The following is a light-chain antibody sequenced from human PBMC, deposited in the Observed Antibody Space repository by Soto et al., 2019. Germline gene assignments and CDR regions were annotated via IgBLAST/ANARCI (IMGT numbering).Light chain of an antibody. CDR1: GTFSSC. CDR2: KAS. Sequence: DIQMTESPSTLSGSVGDRVAISYRAIGTFSSCLAWYQQKPGKAPKLLIYKASTLKSGVPSRFSGSGSGTELTLTISSLQPDDFATYYCQHYDSYSEAFGQGNKVDIK. CDR3: QHYDSYSEA. V-gene: IGKV1-5*03. J-gene: IGKJ1*01.